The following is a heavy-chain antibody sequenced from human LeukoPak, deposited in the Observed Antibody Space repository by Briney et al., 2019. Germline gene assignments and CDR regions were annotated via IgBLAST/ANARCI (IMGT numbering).Heavy chain of an antibody. Sequence: PGGSLRLSCAASGFTFSNAWMNWVRQAPGKGLEWVSSISSSSSYIYYADSVKGRFTISRDNAKNSLYLQMNSLRAEDTAVYYCARSMAIVYSSSWHGTDYYYYYGMDVWGQGTTVTVSS. V-gene: IGHV3-21*01. CDR2: ISSSSSYI. D-gene: IGHD6-13*01. J-gene: IGHJ6*02. CDR1: GFTFSNAW. CDR3: ARSMAIVYSSSWHGTDYYYYYGMDV.